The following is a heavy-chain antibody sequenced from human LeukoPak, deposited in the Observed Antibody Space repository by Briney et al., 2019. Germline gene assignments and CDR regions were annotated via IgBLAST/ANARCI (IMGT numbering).Heavy chain of an antibody. CDR2: IHNDGSRT. CDR1: GFTFSSYW. J-gene: IGHJ3*02. V-gene: IGHV3-74*01. CDR3: ARARADAFDI. Sequence: PGGSLRLSCATSGFTFSSYWMHWFRQAPGKGLVWVSHIHNDGSRTSYADSVKGRFTVSRDNAKNSLYLQMNSLRAEDTAVYYCARARADAFDIWGQGTMVTVSS.